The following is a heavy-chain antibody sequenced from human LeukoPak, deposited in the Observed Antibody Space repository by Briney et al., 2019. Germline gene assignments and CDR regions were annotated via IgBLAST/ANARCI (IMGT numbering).Heavy chain of an antibody. Sequence: GGSLRLSCAASGFTFSDYWIRWVRQAPGKGLVWVSLIHSDGGTTNYADSVKGRFTMSRDNAKNMVYLQMSSLRVEDTAVYYCARDIYSIAEWGQGTLVTVSS. CDR3: ARDIYSIAE. D-gene: IGHD1-26*01. J-gene: IGHJ4*02. V-gene: IGHV3-74*01. CDR1: GFTFSDYW. CDR2: IHSDGGTT.